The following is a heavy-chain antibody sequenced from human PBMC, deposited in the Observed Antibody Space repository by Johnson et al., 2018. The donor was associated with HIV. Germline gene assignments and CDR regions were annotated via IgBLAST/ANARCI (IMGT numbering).Heavy chain of an antibody. D-gene: IGHD1-20*01. CDR3: ARAEGLTGRNAFDI. Sequence: VQLVESGGGLVKPGGSLRLSCAASGFTFSGYWMSWVRQAPGKGLEWVANIKQDGSQKYYVDSVKGRFTISRDNAKNSLYLQMNSLRAEDTAVYYCARAEGLTGRNAFDIWGQGTMVTVSS. CDR1: GFTFSGYW. CDR2: IKQDGSQK. J-gene: IGHJ3*02. V-gene: IGHV3-7*02.